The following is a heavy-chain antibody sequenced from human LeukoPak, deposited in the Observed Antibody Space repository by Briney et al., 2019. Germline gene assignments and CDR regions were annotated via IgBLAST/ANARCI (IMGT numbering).Heavy chain of an antibody. V-gene: IGHV3-21*01. Sequence: KSGGSLRLSCAASGFTFSSYSMNWVRQAPGKGLEWVSSTSSSSSYIYYADSVKGRFTISRDNAKNSLYLQMNSLRAEDTAVYYCARDETMIVVDTDAFDIWGQGTMVTVSS. CDR2: TSSSSSYI. CDR1: GFTFSSYS. CDR3: ARDETMIVVDTDAFDI. D-gene: IGHD3-22*01. J-gene: IGHJ3*02.